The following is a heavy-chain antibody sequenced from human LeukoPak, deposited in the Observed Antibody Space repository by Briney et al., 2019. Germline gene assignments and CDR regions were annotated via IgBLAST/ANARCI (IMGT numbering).Heavy chain of an antibody. J-gene: IGHJ4*02. D-gene: IGHD5-24*01. CDR2: IYYSGNT. CDR1: GGSISSSTYY. CDR3: ARHVELAAPFDY. Sequence: SETLSLTCTVSGGSISSSTYYWGWIRQPPGKGLEWIGSIYYSGNTYYNPSLKSRVTISVDTSKNQFSLKLSSVTAADTAVFYCARHVELAAPFDYWGQGTLVTVSS. V-gene: IGHV4-39*01.